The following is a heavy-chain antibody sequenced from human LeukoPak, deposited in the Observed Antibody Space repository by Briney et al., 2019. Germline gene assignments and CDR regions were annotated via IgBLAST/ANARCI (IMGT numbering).Heavy chain of an antibody. Sequence: GGSLRLSCVASRFSFSSYGMNWVRQAPGKVLEWVSSSAGSGGGGGTYYADSVKGRFTISRDSSKNTLFLHMNSLRVEDTAVYYCAKGTTGHCSGATCYPFDMWGQGTVVTVSS. CDR1: RFSFSSYG. CDR2: SAGSGGGGGT. V-gene: IGHV3-23*01. CDR3: AKGTTGHCSGATCYPFDM. J-gene: IGHJ3*02. D-gene: IGHD2-15*01.